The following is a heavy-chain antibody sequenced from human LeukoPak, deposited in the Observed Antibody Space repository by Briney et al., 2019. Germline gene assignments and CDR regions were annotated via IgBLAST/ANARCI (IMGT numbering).Heavy chain of an antibody. CDR1: GFTFSSCW. D-gene: IGHD2-15*01. CDR2: IKPDGSEK. J-gene: IGHJ4*02. V-gene: IGHV3-7*01. Sequence: GGSLRLSCAASGFTFSSCWMSWVRQAPGKGLEWVANIKPDGSEKYYVDSVKGRFTISRDNAKSSLYLQMNSLRAEDTAVYYCARDGDVVVVAASEFDYWGQGTLVTVSS. CDR3: ARDGDVVVVAASEFDY.